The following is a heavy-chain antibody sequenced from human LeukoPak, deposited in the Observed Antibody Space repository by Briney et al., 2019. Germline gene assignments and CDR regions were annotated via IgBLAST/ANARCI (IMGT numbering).Heavy chain of an antibody. CDR2: IYYSGST. CDR1: GGSISSGGYY. Sequence: PSETLSLTCTVSGGSISSGGYYWSWIRQHPGKGLEWIGYIYYSGSTYYNPSLKSRVTISVDTSENQFSLKLSSVTAADTAVYYCARARLVEYYDFWSGYVDYWGQGTLVTVSS. V-gene: IGHV4-31*03. D-gene: IGHD3-3*01. CDR3: ARARLVEYYDFWSGYVDY. J-gene: IGHJ4*02.